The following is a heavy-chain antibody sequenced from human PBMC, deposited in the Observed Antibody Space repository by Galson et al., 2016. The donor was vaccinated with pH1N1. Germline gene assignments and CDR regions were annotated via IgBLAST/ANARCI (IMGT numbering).Heavy chain of an antibody. V-gene: IGHV3-20*04. D-gene: IGHD2-21*01. J-gene: IGHJ3*01. Sequence: SLRLSCAASGFILNEYAMLWVRQAPGKGLEWVSDTLWNGAKTNYGESVRGRFTVSRHNAKKSLFLQMDSLRVEDTALYYCVRKAYGDAFDFWGQGTLVIVSS. CDR3: VRKAYGDAFDF. CDR1: GFILNEYA. CDR2: TLWNGAKT.